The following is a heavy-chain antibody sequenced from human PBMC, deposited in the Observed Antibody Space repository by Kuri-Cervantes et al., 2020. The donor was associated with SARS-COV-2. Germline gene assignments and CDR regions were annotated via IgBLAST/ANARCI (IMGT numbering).Heavy chain of an antibody. D-gene: IGHD3-3*01. CDR3: ARDPTPYYDFWGGSYYFDY. Sequence: SVKVSCKASGGTFSSYAISWVRQAPGQGLEWMGGIIPIFGTANYAQKFQGRVTITTDESTSTAYMELSSLRSEDTAVYYCARDPTPYYDFWGGSYYFDYWGQGTLVTVSS. J-gene: IGHJ4*02. V-gene: IGHV1-69*05. CDR2: IIPIFGTA. CDR1: GGTFSSYA.